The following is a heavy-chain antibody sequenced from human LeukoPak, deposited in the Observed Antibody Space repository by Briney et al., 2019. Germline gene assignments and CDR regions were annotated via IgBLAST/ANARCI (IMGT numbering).Heavy chain of an antibody. Sequence: GSSVKVSCKASGGTFRSYGLNWVRQAPGQGLEWMGGIIPILGTAKYAQKLQGRVTITADESTSTGYMELSSLRSEDTAVYYCARGLYCSSSTGCYDYGMDVWGQGTTVTVSS. J-gene: IGHJ6*02. D-gene: IGHD2-2*01. V-gene: IGHV1-69*01. CDR3: ARGLYCSSSTGCYDYGMDV. CDR2: IIPILGTA. CDR1: GGTFRSYG.